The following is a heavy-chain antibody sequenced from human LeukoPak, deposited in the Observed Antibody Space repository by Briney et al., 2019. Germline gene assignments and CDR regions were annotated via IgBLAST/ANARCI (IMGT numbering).Heavy chain of an antibody. CDR3: AVRFDY. CDR2: ITGSGGGT. J-gene: IGHJ4*02. CDR1: GFTFSSYV. Sequence: GGSLRLSCAASGFTFSSYVMSWVRQAPGKGLEWVSTITGSGGGTYFGDSVKGRFTISRNNSKTTLYLQMNSLRADDTAVYYCAVRFDYWGQGTLVTVSS. V-gene: IGHV3-23*01.